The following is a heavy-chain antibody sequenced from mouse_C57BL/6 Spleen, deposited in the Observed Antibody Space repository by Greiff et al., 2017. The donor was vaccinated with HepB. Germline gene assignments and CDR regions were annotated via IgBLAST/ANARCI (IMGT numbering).Heavy chain of an antibody. Sequence: QVHVKQSGAELVRPGASVTLSCKASGYTFTDYEMHWVKQTPVHGLEWIGAIDPETGGTAYNQKFKGKAILTADKSSSTAYMELRSLTSEDSAVYYCTRRLRLPDYWGQGTSVTVSS. J-gene: IGHJ4*01. D-gene: IGHD3-2*02. CDR1: GYTFTDYE. CDR3: TRRLRLPDY. V-gene: IGHV1-15*01. CDR2: IDPETGGT.